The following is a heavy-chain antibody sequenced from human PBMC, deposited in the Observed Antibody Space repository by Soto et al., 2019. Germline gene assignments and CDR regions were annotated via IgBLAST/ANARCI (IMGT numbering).Heavy chain of an antibody. J-gene: IGHJ4*02. D-gene: IGHD3-3*01. CDR2: IYWDDDK. CDR1: GFSLSTSGVG. V-gene: IGHV2-5*02. Sequence: QITLKESGPTLVKPTQTLTLTCTFSGFSLSTSGVGVGWIRQPPGKALEWLALIYWDDDKRYSPSLKSRLTITKDTSKNQVVLTMTNMDPVDTATYYFAHSLYDFWSGFYFDYWGQGTLVTVSS. CDR3: AHSLYDFWSGFYFDY.